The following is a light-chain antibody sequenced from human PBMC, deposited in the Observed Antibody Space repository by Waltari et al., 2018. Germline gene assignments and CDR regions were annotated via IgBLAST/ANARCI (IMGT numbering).Light chain of an antibody. CDR3: QHFNSYPFI. J-gene: IGKJ2*01. CDR2: MAS. V-gene: IGKV1-5*03. CDR1: QSIGNY. Sequence: DIQMTQSPSTLSASVGDRVTITCRASQSIGNYLSWYQQKPGKAPKLLIFMASTLQREVPSRFSCSGSGTEFALTISGLQADDFATYFCQHFNSYPFIFGRGTKLEIK.